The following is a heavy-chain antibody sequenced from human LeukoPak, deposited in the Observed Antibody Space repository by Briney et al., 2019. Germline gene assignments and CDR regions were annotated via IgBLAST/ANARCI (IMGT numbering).Heavy chain of an antibody. CDR3: AREVVRGALYGMDV. D-gene: IGHD3-10*01. J-gene: IGHJ6*02. CDR1: GYTFTGYY. V-gene: IGHV1-2*02. Sequence: ASVKVSCKASGYTFTGYYMHWVRQVPGQGLEWMGWINPNSGGTNYAQKFQGRVTMTRDTSISTAYMELSRLRSDDTAVNYCAREVVRGALYGMDVWGQGTTVTVSS. CDR2: INPNSGGT.